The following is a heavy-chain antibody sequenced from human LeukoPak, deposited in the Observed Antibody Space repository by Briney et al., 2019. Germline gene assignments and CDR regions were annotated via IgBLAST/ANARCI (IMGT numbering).Heavy chain of an antibody. CDR1: GFTFSTYT. V-gene: IGHV3-30*04. D-gene: IGHD6-19*01. J-gene: IGHJ4*02. CDR3: AREYRSAWTSFDY. CDR2: ISSDGRNK. Sequence: QAGGSLRLSCAASGFTFSTYTMNWVRQAPGKGLEWVSFISSDGRNKYYADSVKGRFTISRDNSESTLFLQMNSLGAEDTAVYYCAREYRSAWTSFDYWGQGTLVTVSS.